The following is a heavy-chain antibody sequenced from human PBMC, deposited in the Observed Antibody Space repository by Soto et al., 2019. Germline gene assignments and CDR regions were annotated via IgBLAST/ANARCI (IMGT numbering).Heavy chain of an antibody. J-gene: IGHJ4*02. D-gene: IGHD4-4*01. CDR2: IYYSGST. CDR1: GDSVSSSDYY. CDR3: ARLHSSVPRGYFDR. Sequence: SETLSLTCTVSGDSVSSSDYYWGWIRQPPGKGLEWIGRIYYSGSTYYNPSLKSRVTISADTPKNQFSLKLTSVTAAHTAIYYCARLHSSVPRGYFDRWGKGILVTVSS. V-gene: IGHV4-39*01.